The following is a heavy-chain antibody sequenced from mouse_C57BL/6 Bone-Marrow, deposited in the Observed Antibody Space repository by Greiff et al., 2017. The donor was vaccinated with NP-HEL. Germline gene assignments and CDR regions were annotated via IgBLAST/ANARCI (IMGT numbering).Heavy chain of an antibody. V-gene: IGHV1-53*01. CDR1: GYTFTSYW. CDR3: ARWDWDVWYFDY. J-gene: IGHJ2*01. D-gene: IGHD4-1*01. CDR2: INPSNGGT. Sequence: QVQLQQPGTELVKPGASVKLSYKASGYTFTSYWMHWVKQRPGQGLEWIGNINPSNGGTNYNEKFKSKATLTVDKSSSTAYMQLSSLTSEDSAVYYCARWDWDVWYFDYWGQGTTLTVSS.